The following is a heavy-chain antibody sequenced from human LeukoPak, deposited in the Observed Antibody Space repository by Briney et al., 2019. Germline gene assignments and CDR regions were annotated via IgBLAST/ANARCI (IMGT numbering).Heavy chain of an antibody. CDR1: GFTFSSYS. D-gene: IGHD6-19*01. CDR2: ISSSSSYI. V-gene: IGHV3-21*04. Sequence: GGSLRLSCAASGFTFSSYSMNWVRQAPGKGLEWVSSISSSSSYIYYVDSVKGRFTISRDNSKNTLFLQMNSLRAEDTAVYYCAKHAGYSSANSWFDPWGQGTLVTVSS. CDR3: AKHAGYSSANSWFDP. J-gene: IGHJ5*02.